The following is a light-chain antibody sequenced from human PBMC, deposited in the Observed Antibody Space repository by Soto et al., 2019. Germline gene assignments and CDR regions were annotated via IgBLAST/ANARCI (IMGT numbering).Light chain of an antibody. CDR1: SSDVGGYNY. V-gene: IGLV2-11*01. Sequence: QSALTQPRSVSGSPGQSVTISCTGTSSDVGGYNYVSWYQQHPGKAPKLMIYDVSKRPSGVPDRFSGSKSGNTASLTISGLQAEDEADYYCCSYAGSYVFGTRTKLTVL. CDR2: DVS. J-gene: IGLJ1*01. CDR3: CSYAGSYV.